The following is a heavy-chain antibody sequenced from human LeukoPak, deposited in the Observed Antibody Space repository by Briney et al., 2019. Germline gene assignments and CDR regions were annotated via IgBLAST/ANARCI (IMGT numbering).Heavy chain of an antibody. CDR1: GFTFSSYA. Sequence: PGGSLRLSCAASGFTFSSYAMSWVRQAPGKGLERVSAISGSGGSTYYADSVKGRFTISRDNSKNTLYLQMNSLRAEDTAVYYCAKVQATYDILTGYYSFQSFDYWGQGTLVTVSS. J-gene: IGHJ4*02. CDR3: AKVQATYDILTGYYSFQSFDY. V-gene: IGHV3-23*01. CDR2: ISGSGGST. D-gene: IGHD3-9*01.